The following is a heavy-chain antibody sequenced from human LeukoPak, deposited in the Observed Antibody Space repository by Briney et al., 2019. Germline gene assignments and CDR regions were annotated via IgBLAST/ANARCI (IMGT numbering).Heavy chain of an antibody. J-gene: IGHJ4*02. V-gene: IGHV4-34*01. CDR1: GGSISSYY. CDR2: INHSRST. Sequence: WETLSLTCTVSGGSISSYYWSWIRQSPGKGLEWIGEINHSRSTNYNPSLKSRVTISVDTSKNQFSLKLSSVTAADTAVYYCGRQRAAIWGFDSWGQGTLVTVSS. CDR3: GRQRAAIWGFDS. D-gene: IGHD3-16*01.